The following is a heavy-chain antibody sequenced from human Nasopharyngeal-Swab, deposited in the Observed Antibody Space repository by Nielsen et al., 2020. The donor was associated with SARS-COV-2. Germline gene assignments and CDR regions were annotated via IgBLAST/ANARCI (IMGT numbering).Heavy chain of an antibody. CDR2: ISFSSTYI. Sequence: GESLKISCAASGFTFSSYSMSWVRQAPGKGLEWVSAISFSSTYIDYADSVKGRFTISRDNGKNSLYLRMNSLRAEDTAVYYCARIYSGYSYYFDYWGQGTLVTVSS. CDR1: GFTFSSYS. D-gene: IGHD5-12*01. J-gene: IGHJ4*02. CDR3: ARIYSGYSYYFDY. V-gene: IGHV3-21*01.